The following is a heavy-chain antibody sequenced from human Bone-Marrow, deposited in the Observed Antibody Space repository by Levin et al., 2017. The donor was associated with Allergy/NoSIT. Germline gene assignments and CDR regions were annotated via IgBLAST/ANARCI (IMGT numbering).Heavy chain of an antibody. J-gene: IGHJ4*02. CDR2: ISAYNGNT. CDR1: GYTFNTYG. V-gene: IGHV1-18*01. Sequence: ASVKVSCKASGYTFNTYGISWVRQAPGQGLEWMGWISAYNGNTNYAQKFQGRVTLTTDTSTSTAYMEVTSLRSDDTAVYYCAREMMGTHYAIWGYFDYWGQGTLVTVS. CDR3: AREMMGTHYAIWGYFDY. D-gene: IGHD3-16*01.